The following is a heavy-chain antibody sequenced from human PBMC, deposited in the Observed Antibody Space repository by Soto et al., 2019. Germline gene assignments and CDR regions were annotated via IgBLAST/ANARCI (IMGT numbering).Heavy chain of an antibody. Sequence: ASVKVSCKASGYTFTSYAIHWVRQAPGQTLEWMGWINAGNGNTKYSEKFRGRVTITRDTSASTAYMELSSLISEDTAVYYCAKDFDYYYYAIDVWGQRTTVTVSS. J-gene: IGHJ6*02. V-gene: IGHV1-3*01. CDR2: INAGNGNT. CDR3: AKDFDYYYYAIDV. CDR1: GYTFTSYA. D-gene: IGHD3-3*01.